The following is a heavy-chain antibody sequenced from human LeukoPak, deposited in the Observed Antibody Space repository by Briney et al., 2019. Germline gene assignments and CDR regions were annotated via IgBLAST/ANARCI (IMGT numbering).Heavy chain of an antibody. J-gene: IGHJ6*03. CDR1: GYTFTSYD. CDR2: MNPNSGNT. CDR3: ARTTVTTPTGDYYYYYMDV. D-gene: IGHD4-11*01. V-gene: IGHV1-8*01. Sequence: ASVKVSCKASGYTFTSYDIHWVRQATGQGLEWMGWMNPNSGNTGYAQKFQGRVTMTRNTSISTAYMELSSLRSEDTAVYYCARTTVTTPTGDYYYYYMDVWGKGTTVTVSS.